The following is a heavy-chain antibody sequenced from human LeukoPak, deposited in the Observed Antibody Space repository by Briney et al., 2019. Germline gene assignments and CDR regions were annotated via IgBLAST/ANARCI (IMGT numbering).Heavy chain of an antibody. J-gene: IGHJ4*02. D-gene: IGHD4-17*01. Sequence: SETLSLTCAVYGGSFSGYYWSWIRQPPGKGLEWIGEINHSGSTNYNPSLKSRVAISVDTSKNQFSLKLSSVTAADTAVYYCARSGGDYENYSDYWGQGTLVTVSS. V-gene: IGHV4-34*01. CDR3: ARSGGDYENYSDY. CDR1: GGSFSGYY. CDR2: INHSGST.